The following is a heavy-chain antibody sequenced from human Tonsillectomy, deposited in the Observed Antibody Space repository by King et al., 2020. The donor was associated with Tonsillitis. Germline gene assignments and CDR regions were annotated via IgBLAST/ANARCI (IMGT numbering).Heavy chain of an antibody. CDR3: ARDYDWNIDL. D-gene: IGHD3-16*01. Sequence: VQLVESGGVFVQPGESLRLSCAASGFTFSTYSMDWVRQAPGKGLEWISYISGSNYATFYADSVQGRFTISRDNAKKSLYLQMTSLRAEDTAVYYCARDYDWNIDLWGRGTLVTVSS. J-gene: IGHJ2*01. CDR2: ISGSNYAT. CDR1: GFTFSTYS. V-gene: IGHV3-48*01.